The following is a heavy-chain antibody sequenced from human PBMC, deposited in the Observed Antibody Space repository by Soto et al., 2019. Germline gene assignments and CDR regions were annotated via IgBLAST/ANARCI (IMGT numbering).Heavy chain of an antibody. D-gene: IGHD1-26*01. CDR2: INPAGDTT. J-gene: IGHJ4*02. CDR3: ARDRTGAAYFDY. Sequence: QVQLVQSGAEVKKPGTSVKVSCKASGFTVTNYYMHWLRLAPGQGPEWMGLINPAGDTTSFAPKFRGRVTVTRHTSTSTFYMEMRGLRSDDTAFYYCARDRTGAAYFDYWGQGTLVTVS. V-gene: IGHV1-46*03. CDR1: GFTVTNYY.